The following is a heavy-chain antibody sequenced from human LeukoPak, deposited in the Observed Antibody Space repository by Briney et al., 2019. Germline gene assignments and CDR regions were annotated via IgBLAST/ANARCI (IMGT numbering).Heavy chain of an antibody. CDR2: IYYSGST. CDR3: ARLASGSYGPLTPFDY. Sequence: SETLSLTCTVSGGSIGSYYWSWIRQPPGKGLGWIGDIYYSGSTNYNPSLKSRVTISVDTSKNQFSLRLSSVTAADTAVYYSARLASGSYGPLTPFDYWGQGTLVTVSS. CDR1: GGSIGSYY. V-gene: IGHV4-59*08. J-gene: IGHJ4*02. D-gene: IGHD1-26*01.